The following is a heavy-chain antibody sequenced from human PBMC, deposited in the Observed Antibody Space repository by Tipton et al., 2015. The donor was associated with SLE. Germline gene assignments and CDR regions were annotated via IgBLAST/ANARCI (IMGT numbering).Heavy chain of an antibody. V-gene: IGHV4-4*07. J-gene: IGHJ3*02. CDR2: IYCSGRT. CDR3: ARRGWVDAFDI. Sequence: TLSLTCSVSGGAISTFYWSWIRQSAGKGLEWIGRIYCSGRTNYNPSLKSRVTMSVDTSRKQFSLKLTSVTAADTAVYYCARRGWVDAFDIWGQGTMVIVSS. D-gene: IGHD6-19*01. CDR1: GGAISTFY.